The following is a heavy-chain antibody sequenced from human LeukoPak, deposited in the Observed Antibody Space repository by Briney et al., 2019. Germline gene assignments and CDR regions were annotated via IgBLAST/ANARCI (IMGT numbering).Heavy chain of an antibody. CDR3: ATFEYNSGSSPY. CDR2: INPSGGST. V-gene: IGHV1-46*01. D-gene: IGHD6-19*01. J-gene: IGHJ4*02. Sequence: ASVKVSCKASGYIFTHYYMQWVRQAPGQGLEWMGIINPSGGSTSYPQKFQGRVTMTWDASTSIFYLELGNLGSDDTALYYCATFEYNSGSSPYWGQGTLVTVSS. CDR1: GYIFTHYY.